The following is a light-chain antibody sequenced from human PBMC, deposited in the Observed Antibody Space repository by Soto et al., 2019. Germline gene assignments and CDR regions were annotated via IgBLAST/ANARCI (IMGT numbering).Light chain of an antibody. V-gene: IGLV1-44*01. CDR2: RDH. J-gene: IGLJ2*01. CDR3: AAWDDSLNGYVV. CDR1: RYNIESNT. Sequence: QSVLTQPPSASGTPGQRVTISCSGSRYNIESNTVNWYQQVPGTAPRLLIHRDHQRPSGVPDRFSGSKSGTSASLAISGLQSEDEADYYCAAWDDSLNGYVVFGGGTKLTVL.